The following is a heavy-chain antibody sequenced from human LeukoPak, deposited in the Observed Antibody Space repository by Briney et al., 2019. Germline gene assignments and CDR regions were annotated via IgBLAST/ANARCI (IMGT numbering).Heavy chain of an antibody. D-gene: IGHD3-10*01. CDR3: ARDLYYGSGSPPYYYYGMDV. J-gene: IGHJ6*04. Sequence: ASVKVSCKASGYTFTSYAMHWVRQAPRQRLEWMGWINAGNGNTKYSQKFQGRVTITRDTSASTAYMELSSLRSEDTAVYYCARDLYYGSGSPPYYYYGMDVWGKGTTVTVSS. V-gene: IGHV1-3*01. CDR2: INAGNGNT. CDR1: GYTFTSYA.